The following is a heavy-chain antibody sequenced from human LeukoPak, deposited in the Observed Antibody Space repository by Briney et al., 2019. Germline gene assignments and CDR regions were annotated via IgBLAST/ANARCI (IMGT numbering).Heavy chain of an antibody. Sequence: PSETLSLTCAVHGGALNGYYWSWIRQPPGKGLEWIGEGGNSGGTKFNPSLKSRVTISADTSKNQFSLKLSSVTAADTAVYYCAKNGQSGFSFDPWGQGTLVTVSS. J-gene: IGHJ5*01. CDR3: AKNGQSGFSFDP. V-gene: IGHV4-34*01. CDR2: GGNSGGT. CDR1: GGALNGYY. D-gene: IGHD2-8*01.